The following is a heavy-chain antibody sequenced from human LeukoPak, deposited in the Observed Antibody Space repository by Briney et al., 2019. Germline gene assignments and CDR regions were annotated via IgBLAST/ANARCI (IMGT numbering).Heavy chain of an antibody. D-gene: IGHD6-6*01. V-gene: IGHV4-38-2*02. J-gene: IGHJ5*02. CDR1: GYSISSVYY. CDR3: ASSSSEYSSSSA. Sequence: SETLSLTCTVSGYSISSVYYWGWIRQPPGKGLEWIGSIYHSGRTYYNPSLKSRVTISVDTSKNQFSLKLSSVTAADTAVYYCASSSSEYSSSSAWGQGTLVTVSS. CDR2: IYHSGRT.